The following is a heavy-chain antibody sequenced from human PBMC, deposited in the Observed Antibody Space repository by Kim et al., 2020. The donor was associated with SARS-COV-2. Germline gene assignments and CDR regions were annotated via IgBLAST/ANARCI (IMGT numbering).Heavy chain of an antibody. D-gene: IGHD3-10*01. J-gene: IGHJ4*02. V-gene: IGHV3-9*01. CDR3: AKGLDGSGSYGAFDY. Sequence: DSVKDRLTISRDNAKNSLYLQMNSVRAEDTALYYCAKGLDGSGSYGAFDYWGQGTLVTVSS.